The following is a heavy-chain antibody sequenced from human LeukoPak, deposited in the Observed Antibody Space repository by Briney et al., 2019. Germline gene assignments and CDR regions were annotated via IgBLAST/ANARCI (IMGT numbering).Heavy chain of an antibody. D-gene: IGHD3-9*01. CDR1: GFTFSTYG. J-gene: IGHJ4*02. CDR3: ARDSYDFLTGRYSGSGGDY. CDR2: ISYDATTK. V-gene: IGHV3-30*03. Sequence: PGTSLRLSCAASGFTFSTYGIHWVRQAPGKGLEWVTFISYDATTKSYADSVKGRFTISRDNSKNTVYLQMNSLSDDDTAVYYCARDSYDFLTGRYSGSGGDYWGQGTLVTVSS.